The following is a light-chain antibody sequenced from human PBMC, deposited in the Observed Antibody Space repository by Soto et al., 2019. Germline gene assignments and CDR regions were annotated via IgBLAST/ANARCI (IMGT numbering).Light chain of an antibody. CDR2: DAS. Sequence: EVVLTQSPATLSLSPGERATLSCRASQSIGNYLAWYQQKPGQAPRLLIDDASYRATGTPARFSGSWSGTDFSLTISSLEPGDFAVYYCQQRSDWPPFTFGQGTKVEI. V-gene: IGKV3-11*01. CDR3: QQRSDWPPFT. J-gene: IGKJ2*01. CDR1: QSIGNY.